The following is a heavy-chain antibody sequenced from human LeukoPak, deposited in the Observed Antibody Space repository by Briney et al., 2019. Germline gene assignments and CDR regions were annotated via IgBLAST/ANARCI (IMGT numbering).Heavy chain of an antibody. CDR1: GFTFSSYS. V-gene: IGHV3-21*04. CDR3: AKASDVTIFGVVAI. D-gene: IGHD3-3*01. J-gene: IGHJ3*02. CDR2: ISSSSSYI. Sequence: PGGSLRLSCAASGFTFSSYSMNWVRQAPGKGLEWVSSISSSSSYIYYADSVKGRFTISRDNSKNTLYLQMNSLRVEDTAIYYCAKASDVTIFGVVAIWGQGTVVTVSS.